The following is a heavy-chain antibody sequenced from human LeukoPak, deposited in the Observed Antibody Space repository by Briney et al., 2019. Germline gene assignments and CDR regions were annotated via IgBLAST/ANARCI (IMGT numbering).Heavy chain of an antibody. CDR3: ARDYYDSSGYYYYYYYYMDV. CDR1: GFTFSSYS. D-gene: IGHD3-22*01. Sequence: GGSLRLSCAASGFTFSSYSMNWVRQAPGKGLGWVSYISTSSSTIYYADSVKGRFTISRDNAKNSLYLQMNSLRAEDTAVYYCARDYYDSSGYYYYYYYYMDVWGKGTTVTVSS. J-gene: IGHJ6*03. CDR2: ISTSSSTI. V-gene: IGHV3-48*01.